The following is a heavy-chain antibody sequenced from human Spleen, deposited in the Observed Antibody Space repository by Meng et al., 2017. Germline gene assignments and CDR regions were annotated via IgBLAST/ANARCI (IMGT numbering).Heavy chain of an antibody. CDR1: GGSFSGYY. CDR2: INHSGST. Sequence: GSLRLSCAVYGGSFSGYYWGWMRQPPGKGLEWIAEINHSGSTYYNPSLKSRVTISVDTSKEQVSLNLNSVTAADTAVYYCARGSPYYYDTTGYPRSYYFDYWGQGALVTVSS. J-gene: IGHJ4*02. D-gene: IGHD3-22*01. V-gene: IGHV4-34*01. CDR3: ARGSPYYYDTTGYPRSYYFDY.